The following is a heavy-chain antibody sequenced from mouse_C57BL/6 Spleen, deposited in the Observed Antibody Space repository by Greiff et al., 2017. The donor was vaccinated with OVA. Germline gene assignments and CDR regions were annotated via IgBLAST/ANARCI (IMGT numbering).Heavy chain of an antibody. J-gene: IGHJ4*01. CDR2: INYDGSST. CDR3: ARMGYDSYYYAMDY. Sequence: EVQLVESEGGLVQPGSSMKLSCTASGFTFSDYYMAWVRQVPEKGLEWVANINYDGSSTYYLDSLKSRFIISRDNAKNILYLQMSSLKAEDTATYYCARMGYDSYYYAMDYWGQGTSVTVSS. D-gene: IGHD2-4*01. V-gene: IGHV5-16*01. CDR1: GFTFSDYY.